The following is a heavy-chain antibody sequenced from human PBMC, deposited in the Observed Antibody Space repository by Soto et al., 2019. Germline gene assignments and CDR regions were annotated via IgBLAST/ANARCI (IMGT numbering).Heavy chain of an antibody. CDR3: AGTRKLNAFDI. Sequence: SVKVSCKASGGTFSSYTIRWVRQAPGQGLEWMGRIIPNLDNTNYAQKLQGRVTITADKSTSTAYMELSSLRSEDTAVYYCAGTRKLNAFDIWGQGTMVTVSS. CDR2: IIPNLDNT. V-gene: IGHV1-69*02. CDR1: GGTFSSYT. J-gene: IGHJ3*02.